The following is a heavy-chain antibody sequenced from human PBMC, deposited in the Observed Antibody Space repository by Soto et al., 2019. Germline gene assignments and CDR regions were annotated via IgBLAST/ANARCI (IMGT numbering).Heavy chain of an antibody. V-gene: IGHV2-26*01. J-gene: IGHJ5*02. D-gene: IGHD3-10*01. CDR2: IFSNDEK. CDR3: ARIYGSGINWFDP. CDR1: GFSLSNARMG. Sequence: QVTLKESGPVLVKPTETLTLTCTVSGFSLSNARMGVSWIRQPPGKALEWLAHIFSNDEKSYSPSLKSRRPISKDTSKRQGVLTMTNMDPVDTAIYYCARIYGSGINWFDPWGQGTLVAVSS.